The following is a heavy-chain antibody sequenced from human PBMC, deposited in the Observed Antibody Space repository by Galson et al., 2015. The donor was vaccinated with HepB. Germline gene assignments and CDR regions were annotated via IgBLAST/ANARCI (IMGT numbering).Heavy chain of an antibody. J-gene: IGHJ3*02. Sequence: SLRLSCAASGFTFSSYAMSWVRQAPGKGLEWVSAISGSGGSTYYADSVKGRFTISRDNSKNTLYLQMNSLRAEDTAVYYCAKIYYDFWSGYFDAFDIWGQGTMVTVSS. CDR1: GFTFSSYA. CDR3: AKIYYDFWSGYFDAFDI. D-gene: IGHD3-3*01. V-gene: IGHV3-23*01. CDR2: ISGSGGST.